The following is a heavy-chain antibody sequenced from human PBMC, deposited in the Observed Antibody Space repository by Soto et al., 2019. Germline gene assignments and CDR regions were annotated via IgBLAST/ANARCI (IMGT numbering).Heavy chain of an antibody. CDR3: ARDFMATVTALWGYYMDV. Sequence: ASVKVSCKASGYTFTSYYMHWVRQAPGQGLEWMGIINPSGGSTSYAQKFQGRVTMTRDTSTSTVYMELSSLRSEDTAVYYCARDFMATVTALWGYYMDVWGKGTTVTVSS. CDR2: INPSGGST. CDR1: GYTFTSYY. J-gene: IGHJ6*03. V-gene: IGHV1-46*03. D-gene: IGHD4-4*01.